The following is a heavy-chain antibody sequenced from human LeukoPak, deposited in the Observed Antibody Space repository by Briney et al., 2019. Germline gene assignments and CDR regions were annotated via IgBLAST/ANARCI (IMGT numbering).Heavy chain of an antibody. D-gene: IGHD3-16*01. CDR2: IYYTGTT. V-gene: IGHV4-59*08. J-gene: IGHJ3*01. CDR1: GGSISGTYY. CDR3: ARRWVYDKRAFDA. Sequence: SETLSLTCTVSGGSISGTYYWSWIRPPPGKGLEWIGYIYYTGTTDSNPSLKSRVTISLDTPKNQFSLNLSSVTAADTAVYYCARRWVYDKRAFDAWGQGTMVTVSS.